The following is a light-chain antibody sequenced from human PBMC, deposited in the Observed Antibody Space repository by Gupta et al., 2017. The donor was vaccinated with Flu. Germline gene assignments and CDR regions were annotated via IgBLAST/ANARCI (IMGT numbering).Light chain of an antibody. J-gene: IGLJ2*01. CDR1: NSDVGRYKY. Sequence: GQSITISCTGTNSDVGRYKYVSWYHHHPGKAPKLVIFEVNNRPSGVANRFSGSKSGNTASLTISGLQPEDEADYYCCSFGYTRAFGGGTKLTVL. V-gene: IGLV2-14*01. CDR3: CSFGYTRA. CDR2: EVN.